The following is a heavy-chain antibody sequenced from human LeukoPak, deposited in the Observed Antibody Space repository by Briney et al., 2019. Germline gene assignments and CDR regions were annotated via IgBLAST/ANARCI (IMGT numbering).Heavy chain of an antibody. CDR1: GYTFTSYY. Sequence: ASVKVSCKASGYTFTSYYMHWVRQAPGQGLEWMGIINPSGGSTSYAQKFQGRVTMTRDTSISTAYMELSRLRSDDTAVYYCASGSAAAGISWGQGTPVTVSS. J-gene: IGHJ5*02. V-gene: IGHV1-46*01. CDR3: ASGSAAAGIS. CDR2: INPSGGST. D-gene: IGHD6-13*01.